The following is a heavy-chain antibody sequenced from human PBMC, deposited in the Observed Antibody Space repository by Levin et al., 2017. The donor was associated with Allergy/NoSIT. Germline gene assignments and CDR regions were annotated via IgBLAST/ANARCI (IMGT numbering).Heavy chain of an antibody. CDR3: AREEMTTISIDY. D-gene: IGHD5-12*01. Sequence: SVKVSCKTSGDTFSSSPLTWVRQAPGQGLEWMGRINPLLGITYYAQKFQGRVTISADKSTNTAYMELSSLSSEDTAVYYCAREEMTTISIDYWGQGTLITVSS. J-gene: IGHJ4*02. CDR1: GDTFSSSP. V-gene: IGHV1-69*04. CDR2: INPLLGIT.